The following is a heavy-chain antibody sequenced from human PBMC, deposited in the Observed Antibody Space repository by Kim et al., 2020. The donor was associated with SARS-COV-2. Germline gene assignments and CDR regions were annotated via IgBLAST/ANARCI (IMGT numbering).Heavy chain of an antibody. Sequence: GGSLRLSCAASGFTFNTYTMHWVRQAPGKGLEWVALISYDGDNKYYADSLKGRFTISRDNSKNTLYLQMNSLRAEDTAVYFCARGTAHHHPFDYWGQVT. CDR2: ISYDGDNK. CDR3: ARGTAHHHPFDY. V-gene: IGHV3-30*04. CDR1: GFTFNTYT. D-gene: IGHD5-18*01. J-gene: IGHJ4*02.